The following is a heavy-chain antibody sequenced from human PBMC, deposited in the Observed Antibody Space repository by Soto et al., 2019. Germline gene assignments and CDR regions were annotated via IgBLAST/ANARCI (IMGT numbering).Heavy chain of an antibody. Sequence: GSLRLSCAASGFPFSSYWMHWVRQAPGKGLVWVSRINSDGSSTSYADSVKGRFNVSRDNSKKTLYLQMNSLRAEDTAVYYCAKETGTTPSYFDYWGQGTLVTVSS. CDR3: AKETGTTPSYFDY. CDR2: INSDGSST. CDR1: GFPFSSYW. D-gene: IGHD1-7*01. V-gene: IGHV3-74*01. J-gene: IGHJ4*02.